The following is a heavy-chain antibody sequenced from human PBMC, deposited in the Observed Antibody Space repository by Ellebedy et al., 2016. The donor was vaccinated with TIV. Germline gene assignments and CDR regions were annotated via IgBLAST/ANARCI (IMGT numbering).Heavy chain of an antibody. Sequence: GGSLRPSXATSGFTFSSSSMNWVRQAPGKGLEWVSSISTTSRYIHYADSVKGRFTISRDNAKNSLYLQMNSLTAEDTAVYYCARAFSIPAAAFDYWGQGALVTVSS. D-gene: IGHD6-13*01. V-gene: IGHV3-21*01. J-gene: IGHJ4*02. CDR3: ARAFSIPAAAFDY. CDR2: ISTTSRYI. CDR1: GFTFSSSS.